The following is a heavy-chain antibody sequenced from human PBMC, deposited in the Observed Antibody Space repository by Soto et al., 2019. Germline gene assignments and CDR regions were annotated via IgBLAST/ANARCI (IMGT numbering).Heavy chain of an antibody. CDR2: IYDDGSA. D-gene: IGHD2-15*01. V-gene: IGHV4-59*01. Sequence: SETLSLTCTVSGGSISSSYWSWIRPPPGKGLEWLAYIYDDGSANYNPSLKSRATISLDMSKNQFSLKLTSVTAADTAVYYCARDKYCSGGSCRKNWFDPWGQGTLVTVSS. CDR3: ARDKYCSGGSCRKNWFDP. CDR1: GGSISSSY. J-gene: IGHJ5*02.